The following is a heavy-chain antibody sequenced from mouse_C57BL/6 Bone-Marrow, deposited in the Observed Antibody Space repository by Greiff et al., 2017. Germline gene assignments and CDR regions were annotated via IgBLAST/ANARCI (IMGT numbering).Heavy chain of an antibody. Sequence: VQLVESGPELVKPGASVKLSCKASGYTFTSYDINWVKQRPGQGLEWIGWIYPRDGSTKYNEKFKGKATLTVDTSSSTAYMELHSLTSEDSAVYICARSWGWLLRNYWGQGTTLTVSS. CDR1: GYTFTSYD. CDR3: ARSWGWLLRNY. J-gene: IGHJ2*01. D-gene: IGHD2-3*01. V-gene: IGHV1-85*01. CDR2: IYPRDGST.